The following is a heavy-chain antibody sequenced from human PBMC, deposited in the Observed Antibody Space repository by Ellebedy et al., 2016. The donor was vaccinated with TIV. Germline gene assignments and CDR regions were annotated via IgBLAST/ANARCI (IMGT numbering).Heavy chain of an antibody. CDR1: GGSISSSSYY. Sequence: GSLRLXCTVSGGSISSSSYYWGWIRQPPGKGLEWIGSIYYSGSTYYNPSLKSRVTISVDTSKNQFSLKLSSVTAADTAVYYCARGINQYSSSIYNWFDPWGQGTLVTVSS. D-gene: IGHD6-6*01. CDR3: ARGINQYSSSIYNWFDP. J-gene: IGHJ5*02. CDR2: IYYSGST. V-gene: IGHV4-39*01.